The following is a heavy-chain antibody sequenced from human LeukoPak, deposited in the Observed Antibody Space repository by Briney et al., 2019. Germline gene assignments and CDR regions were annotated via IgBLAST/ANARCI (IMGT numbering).Heavy chain of an antibody. CDR3: ARIELDTSYYFDY. CDR2: IYYSGST. J-gene: IGHJ4*02. V-gene: IGHV4-39*01. CDR1: GGSISSSSYY. Sequence: SETLSLTCTVSGGSISSSSYYWGWIRQPPGKGLEWLGSIYYSGSTYYNPSLKSRVTISVDTSKNQFSLKLSSVTAADTAVYYCARIELDTSYYFDYWGQGTLVTVSS. D-gene: IGHD1-1*01.